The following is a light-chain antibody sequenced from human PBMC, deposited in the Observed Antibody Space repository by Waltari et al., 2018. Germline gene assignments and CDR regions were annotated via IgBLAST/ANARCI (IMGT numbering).Light chain of an antibody. CDR1: SSDVGAYDR. CDR3: SSYVSGNKGV. J-gene: IGLJ1*01. Sequence: QSALTQPPSASGSPGQSVTISCTGTSSDVGAYDRFSWYQPHPGKAPKLVIDEVTKRPPVVPVRLSGSKSGNTASLTVSGLQAEDEADYYCSSYVSGNKGVFGTGTQVTVL. CDR2: EVT. V-gene: IGLV2-8*01.